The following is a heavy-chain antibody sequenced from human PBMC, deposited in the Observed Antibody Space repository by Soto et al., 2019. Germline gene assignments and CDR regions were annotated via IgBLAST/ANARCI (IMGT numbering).Heavy chain of an antibody. D-gene: IGHD6-19*01. V-gene: IGHV3-53*01. Sequence: ETLSLTCTVSGGSISSSSYYWGWIRQAPGKGLEWVSVIYSGGSTYYADSVKGRFTISRDNSRNTLYLQMNSLRAEDTAVYYSARGSHSSDWDAFDSWSQGTMFTVAS. J-gene: IGHJ3*02. CDR3: ARGSHSSDWDAFDS. CDR2: IYSGGST. CDR1: GGSISSSSYY.